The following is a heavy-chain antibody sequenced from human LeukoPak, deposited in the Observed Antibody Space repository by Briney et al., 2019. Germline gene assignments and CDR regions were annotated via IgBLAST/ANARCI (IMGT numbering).Heavy chain of an antibody. CDR2: IYTSGST. Sequence: SETLSLTCTVSGGSISSYYWSWIRQPAGKGLEGIGRIYTSGSTNYNPSLKSRVTMSVDTSKNQFSLKLSSVTAADTAVYYCAGTYYYTSGSYSNFDYWGQGTLVTVSS. J-gene: IGHJ4*02. CDR1: GGSISSYY. CDR3: AGTYYYTSGSYSNFDY. D-gene: IGHD3-10*01. V-gene: IGHV4-4*07.